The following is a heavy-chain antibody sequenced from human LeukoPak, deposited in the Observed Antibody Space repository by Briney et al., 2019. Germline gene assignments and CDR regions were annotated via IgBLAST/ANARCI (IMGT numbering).Heavy chain of an antibody. D-gene: IGHD6-13*01. CDR3: ARELDSSIMWDY. CDR1: GGSISSSSYY. Sequence: SETLSLTCTVSGGSISSSSYYWGWIRQPPGKGLEWIGSIYYSGSTYYNPSLKSRVTISVDTSKNQFSLKLSSVTAADTAVYYCARELDSSIMWDYWGQGTLVTVSS. V-gene: IGHV4-39*07. CDR2: IYYSGST. J-gene: IGHJ4*02.